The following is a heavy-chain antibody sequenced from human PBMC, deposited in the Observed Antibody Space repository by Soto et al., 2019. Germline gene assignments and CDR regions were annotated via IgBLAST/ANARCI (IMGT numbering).Heavy chain of an antibody. CDR1: GGSISSGGYY. J-gene: IGHJ4*02. CDR2: IYYSGST. Sequence: QVQLQESGPGLVKPSQTLSLTCTVSGGSISSGGYYWSWIRQHPGKGLEWIGYIYYSGSTYYNPSLKSRVTISVDTSKNQFSLKLSSVTAADTAVYYCARDGRRYCSGGSCSEDWGQGTLVTVSS. D-gene: IGHD2-15*01. CDR3: ARDGRRYCSGGSCSED. V-gene: IGHV4-31*03.